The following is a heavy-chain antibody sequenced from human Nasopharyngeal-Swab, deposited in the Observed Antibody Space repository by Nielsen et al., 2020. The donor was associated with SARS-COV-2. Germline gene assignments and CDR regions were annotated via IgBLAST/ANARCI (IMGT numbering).Heavy chain of an antibody. Sequence: GESLKISCAGSGFTFNTYSMIWVRQGPGEGLEWVSSISGSGSYVYYADSVKGRFTISKDSAKNSLYLQMNSLRADDTAVYFCARIAGRGSIYYYYMDVWGTGTTVTVSS. CDR3: ARIAGRGSIYYYYMDV. CDR1: GFTFNTYS. V-gene: IGHV3-21*01. J-gene: IGHJ6*03. CDR2: ISGSGSYV. D-gene: IGHD1-26*01.